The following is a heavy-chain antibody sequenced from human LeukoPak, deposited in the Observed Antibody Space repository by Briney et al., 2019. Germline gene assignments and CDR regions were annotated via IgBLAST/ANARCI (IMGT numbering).Heavy chain of an antibody. CDR2: IYRSGST. Sequence: SGTLSLTCAVSGGSISTSNWWTWVRQPPGKGLEWIGEIYRSGSTNYNPSLKRRVTISVDESNNQFSLILNSVTATDTAIYYCARAPGIAVAATRYGMDVWGQGTTVTVSS. J-gene: IGHJ6*02. CDR3: ARAPGIAVAATRYGMDV. D-gene: IGHD6-19*01. CDR1: GGSISTSNW. V-gene: IGHV4-4*02.